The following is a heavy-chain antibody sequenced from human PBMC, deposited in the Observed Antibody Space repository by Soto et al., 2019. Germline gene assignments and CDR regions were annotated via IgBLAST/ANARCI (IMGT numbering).Heavy chain of an antibody. D-gene: IGHD1-26*01. Sequence: EVQLLEYGGGLVQPGGSLRLSCAASGFTFSSYAMRWVRQAPGKGLEWVSAISGSGGSTYYADSVKGRFTISRDNSKNTLYLQMNSLRAEDTAVYYCAIRGSGSYDDYWGQGTVVTVSS. V-gene: IGHV3-23*01. CDR3: AIRGSGSYDDY. CDR2: ISGSGGST. CDR1: GFTFSSYA. J-gene: IGHJ4*02.